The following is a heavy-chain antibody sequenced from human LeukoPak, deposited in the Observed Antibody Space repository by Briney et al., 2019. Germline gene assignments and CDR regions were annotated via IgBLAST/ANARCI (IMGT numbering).Heavy chain of an antibody. V-gene: IGHV1-8*01. CDR2: LNPQSGHT. J-gene: IGHJ4*02. CDR3: ARGPWFRSLVGYCADGVCYPGY. Sequence: ASVTVSCKASGYTFITYDIIWVRQAAGQGLEWVGWLNPQSGHTGYTENFQGRVIMTMDSSTATVYMELRSLRFEDTAVYYCARGPWFRSLVGYCADGVCYPGYWGQGTLVTVSS. D-gene: IGHD2-8*01. CDR1: GYTFITYD.